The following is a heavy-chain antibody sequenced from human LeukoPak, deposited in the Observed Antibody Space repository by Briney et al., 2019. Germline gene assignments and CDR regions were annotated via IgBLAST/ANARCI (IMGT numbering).Heavy chain of an antibody. CDR1: GFTFSNYN. D-gene: IGHD6-13*01. CDR3: ARRVSSSWYSLAALDY. V-gene: IGHV3-21*01. CDR2: ITSSSSYI. Sequence: GGSLRLSCAASGFTFSNYNMNWVRQAPGKGLEWVSSITSSSSYIYYADSVKGRFTISRDNAKNSLYLQMNSLRAEDTAVYYCARRVSSSWYSLAALDYWGQGTLVIVSS. J-gene: IGHJ4*02.